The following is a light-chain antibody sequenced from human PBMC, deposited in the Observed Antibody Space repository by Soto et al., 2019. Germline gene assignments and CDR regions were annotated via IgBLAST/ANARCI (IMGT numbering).Light chain of an antibody. CDR1: QSLTNSF. V-gene: IGKV3-20*01. CDR3: QQYGTSEII. CDR2: DTS. J-gene: IGKJ5*01. Sequence: EIVMTQSAATLSVSPGERATLSCRASQSLTNSFIAWYQQRPGQAPRLLIYDTSSRASGIPDRFSGSGSGTDFTLTISRLETEDFAVFYCQQYGTSEIIFGQGTRLEIK.